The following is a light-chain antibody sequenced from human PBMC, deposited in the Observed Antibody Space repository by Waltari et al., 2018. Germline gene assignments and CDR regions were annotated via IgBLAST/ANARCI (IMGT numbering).Light chain of an antibody. CDR2: AAS. CDR1: QSVGRY. Sequence: EVVLTQSPGTPSLSPGERATLSCRASQSVGRYIVWYQQRPGQAPRLLIYAASSRAPGIPDRFSGSGFGTDFSLTISRLEPEDFAVYYCQNHERLPATFGQGTKVEIK. J-gene: IGKJ1*01. CDR3: QNHERLPAT. V-gene: IGKV3-20*01.